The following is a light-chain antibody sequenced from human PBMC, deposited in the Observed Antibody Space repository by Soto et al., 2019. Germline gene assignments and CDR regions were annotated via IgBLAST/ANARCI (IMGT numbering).Light chain of an antibody. CDR2: KTS. V-gene: IGKV1-5*03. J-gene: IGKJ1*01. CDR3: QLYNRYSEA. Sequence: DIQMTQSPSTLYGSVGDRVTITCRASQTISSWLAWYPQKPGQAPKLLIYKTSTLKSGVTSMFSGSGSGTEVTLTISSLQPDEFATYYCQLYNRYSEACGQGTNVEL. CDR1: QTISSW.